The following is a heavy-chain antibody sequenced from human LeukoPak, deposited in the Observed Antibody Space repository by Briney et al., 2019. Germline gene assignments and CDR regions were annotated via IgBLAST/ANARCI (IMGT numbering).Heavy chain of an antibody. D-gene: IGHD7-27*01. CDR1: GFTFSSYG. Sequence: GRSLRLSCAVSGFTFSSYGMHWVRQAPGKGLEWMAVISYDGTNKYYADSVKGRFTISRDNSKNTLYLQMNSLRGEDTAVYYCAKAHLPRHEPGNFYFDYWGQGTLVTVSS. CDR2: ISYDGTNK. J-gene: IGHJ4*02. CDR3: AKAHLPRHEPGNFYFDY. V-gene: IGHV3-30*18.